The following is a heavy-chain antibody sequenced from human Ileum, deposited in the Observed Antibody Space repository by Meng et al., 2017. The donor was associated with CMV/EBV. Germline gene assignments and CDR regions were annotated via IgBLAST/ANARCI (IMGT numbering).Heavy chain of an antibody. J-gene: IGHJ4*02. CDR2: ISGSGDNT. D-gene: IGHD2-8*01. Sequence: SGFTFSNFAMTWVRQPPGKGLEWVSGISGSGDNTYYADSVKGRFTISRDNSMNTLFLQMNNLRAEDSAVYFCAKDPRRMYASSADYWGQGTLVTVSS. V-gene: IGHV3-23*01. CDR1: GFTFSNFA. CDR3: AKDPRRMYASSADY.